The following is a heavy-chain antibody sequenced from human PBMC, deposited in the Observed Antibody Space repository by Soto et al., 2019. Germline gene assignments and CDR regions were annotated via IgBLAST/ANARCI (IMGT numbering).Heavy chain of an antibody. D-gene: IGHD6-13*01. J-gene: IGHJ4*02. CDR3: AKHAAAAAPDY. CDR1: GFTFSSYA. Sequence: EVQLLESGGGLVQPGGSLRLSCAASGFTFSSYAMSWVRQAPGKGLEWVSLISGSGGGTYYADSVKGRITISRDKSKNTWYVQMNSLRAEDTAVYYCAKHAAAAAPDYWGQGTLFTFSS. V-gene: IGHV3-23*01. CDR2: ISGSGGGT.